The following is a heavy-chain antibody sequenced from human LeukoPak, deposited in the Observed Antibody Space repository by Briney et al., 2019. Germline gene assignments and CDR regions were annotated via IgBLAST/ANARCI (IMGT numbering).Heavy chain of an antibody. CDR3: ARARTSGSYLFFDY. V-gene: IGHV3-66*02. D-gene: IGHD1-26*01. Sequence: GGSLRLSCAASGFTVSSNYMSWVRQAPGKGLEWVSVIYSGGSTYYADSVKGRFTISRDNSKNTLYLQMNSLRAEDTAVYYCARARTSGSYLFFDYWGQGTLVTVSS. J-gene: IGHJ4*02. CDR2: IYSGGST. CDR1: GFTVSSNY.